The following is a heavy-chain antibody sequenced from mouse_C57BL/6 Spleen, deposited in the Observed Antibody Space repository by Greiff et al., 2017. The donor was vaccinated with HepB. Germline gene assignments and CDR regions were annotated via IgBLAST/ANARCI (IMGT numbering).Heavy chain of an antibody. J-gene: IGHJ4*01. V-gene: IGHV7-1*01. Sequence: EVKLMESGGGLVQSGRSLRLSCATSGFTFSDFYMEWVRQAPGKGLEWIAASRNKANDYTTKYSASEKGRFIVFRDTSQSIHYLQTNALIAEDTAIYYCARDCYDGDEAMDYWGQGTSVTVSS. CDR1: GFTFSDFY. D-gene: IGHD2-12*01. CDR2: SRNKANDYTT. CDR3: ARDCYDGDEAMDY.